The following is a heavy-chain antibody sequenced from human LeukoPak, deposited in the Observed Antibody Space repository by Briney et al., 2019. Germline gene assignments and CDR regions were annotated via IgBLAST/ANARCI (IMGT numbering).Heavy chain of an antibody. J-gene: IGHJ6*02. CDR2: IKQDGSEK. V-gene: IGHV3-7*03. D-gene: IGHD1-26*01. Sequence: GGSLRLSCAASGFTFSSYWMSWVRQAPGKGVEWVANIKQDGSEKYYVDSVKGRFTISRDNAKNSLYLQMNSLRAEDTAVYYRARYSGSYEVNYYYYYGMDVWGQGTTVTVSS. CDR3: ARYSGSYEVNYYYYYGMDV. CDR1: GFTFSSYW.